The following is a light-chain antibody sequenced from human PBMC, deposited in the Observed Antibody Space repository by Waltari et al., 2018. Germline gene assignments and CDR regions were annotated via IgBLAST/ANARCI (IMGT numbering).Light chain of an antibody. Sequence: EIVSTQPPVPLSLSPGEIATLPCRASQSVGRSYLAWYQETPGQTPMVLIHVASNRATGIPDRFSGSGSGTDFTLPISGLEPEDFAVYYGQQYGSSPWTFGQGTKVEIK. CDR2: VAS. V-gene: IGKV3-20*01. J-gene: IGKJ1*01. CDR1: QSVGRSY. CDR3: QQYGSSPWT.